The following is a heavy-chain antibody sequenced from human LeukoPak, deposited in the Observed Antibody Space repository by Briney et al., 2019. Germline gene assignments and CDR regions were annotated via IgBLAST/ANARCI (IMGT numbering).Heavy chain of an antibody. D-gene: IGHD3-16*02. CDR1: GGSISSGSYY. CDR3: AGEPTYYDYVWGSYRYFDY. CDR2: IYTSGSS. V-gene: IGHV4-61*02. Sequence: ASETLSVTCTVTGGSISSGSYYWSWIRQPAGKGLEWIGRIYTSGSSNYNPSLKNRVTISVDTSKNQFSLKLSSVTAADTAVYYCAGEPTYYDYVWGSYRYFDYWGQGTLVNVSS. J-gene: IGHJ4*02.